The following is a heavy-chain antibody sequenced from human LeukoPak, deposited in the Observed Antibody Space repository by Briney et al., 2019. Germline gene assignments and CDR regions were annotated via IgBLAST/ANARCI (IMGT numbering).Heavy chain of an antibody. V-gene: IGHV3-23*01. CDR1: GFTFSSYA. J-gene: IGHJ4*02. CDR2: FSGRGGST. CDR3: ARVSYSGGVY. D-gene: IGHD6-25*01. Sequence: GGSLRLSCAASGFTFSSYAMSWVRQAPGKGLEWVSTFSGRGGSTYYADSVKGRFTISRDNAKNSVYLQLNSLRAEDTAVYYCARVSYSGGVYWGQGTLVTVSS.